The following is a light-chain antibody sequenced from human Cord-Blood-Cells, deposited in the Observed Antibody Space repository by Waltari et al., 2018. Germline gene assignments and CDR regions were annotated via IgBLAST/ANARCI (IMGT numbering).Light chain of an antibody. V-gene: IGKV1-39*01. CDR2: AAS. J-gene: IGKJ2*01. Sequence: DIQMTQSPSSLSASVGDRVTITCQASQSISSYLNWYQQKPGKAPKLLIYAASSLHSGVPSRFSVSGSGTDFTLTISSLQPEDFATYYCQQSYSTPPYTFGQGTKLEIK. CDR1: QSISSY. CDR3: QQSYSTPPYT.